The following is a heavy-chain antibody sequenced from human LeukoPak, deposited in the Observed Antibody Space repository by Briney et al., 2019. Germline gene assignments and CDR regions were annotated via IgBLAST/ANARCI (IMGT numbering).Heavy chain of an antibody. V-gene: IGHV3-21*01. CDR1: GFTFSSYT. D-gene: IGHD1-14*01. CDR3: ARDSKPCDY. J-gene: IGHJ4*02. Sequence: GGSLRLSWAASGFTFSSYTMSWVRQAPGKGLEWVSSISSSSSYIYYADSVKGRFTISRDNAKNSLFLQMNSLRAEDTAVYYCARDSKPCDYWGQGTLVTVSS. CDR2: ISSSSSYI.